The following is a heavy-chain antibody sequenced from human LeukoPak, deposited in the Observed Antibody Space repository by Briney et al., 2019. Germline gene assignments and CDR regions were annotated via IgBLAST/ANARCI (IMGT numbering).Heavy chain of an antibody. CDR1: GGSFSGYY. Sequence: SETLSLTCAVYGGSFSGYYWSWIRQPPGKGLEWIGEINHSGSTNYNPSLKSRVTISGDTSKNQFSLKLRSVTAADTAVYFCARVGYSYVINDWSRTGLGAYPTKYYYHMDVWGKGTTVTVSS. CDR2: INHSGST. CDR3: ARVGYSYVINDWSRTGLGAYPTKYYYHMDV. D-gene: IGHD5-18*01. J-gene: IGHJ6*03. V-gene: IGHV4-34*01.